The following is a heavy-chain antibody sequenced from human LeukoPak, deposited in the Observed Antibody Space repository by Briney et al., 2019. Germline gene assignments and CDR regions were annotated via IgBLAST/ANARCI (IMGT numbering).Heavy chain of an antibody. J-gene: IGHJ4*02. CDR1: GCSISTYY. D-gene: IGHD7-27*01. V-gene: IGHV4-59*08. CDR3: ARQRELGISYFFDK. Sequence: SETLSLTCTVAGCSISTYYWSLIRQPPGKGLEWIGYIHYSGSTNYNPSLKSRVTISLDTSKNQFSLKLSSVTAADTSVYYCARQRELGISYFFDKWGQGTLVTVSS. CDR2: IHYSGST.